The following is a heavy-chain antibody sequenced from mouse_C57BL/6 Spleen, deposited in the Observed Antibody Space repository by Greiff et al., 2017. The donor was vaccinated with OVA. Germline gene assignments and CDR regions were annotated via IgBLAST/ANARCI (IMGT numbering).Heavy chain of an antibody. D-gene: IGHD5-5*01. CDR1: GFTFSNYW. CDR2: IRLKSDNYAT. CDR3: TGLLPRGYFDV. J-gene: IGHJ1*03. Sequence: EVKLVESGGGLVQPGGSMKLSCVASGFTFSNYWMNWVRQSPEKGLEWVAQIRLKSDNYATHYAESVKGRFTISRDDSKSSVYLQMNNLRAEDTGIYYCTGLLPRGYFDVWGTGTTVTVSS. V-gene: IGHV6-3*01.